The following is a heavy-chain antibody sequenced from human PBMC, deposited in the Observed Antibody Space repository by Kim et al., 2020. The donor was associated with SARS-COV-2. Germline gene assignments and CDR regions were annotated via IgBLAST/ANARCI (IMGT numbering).Heavy chain of an antibody. CDR2: INHSGST. V-gene: IGHV4-34*01. J-gene: IGHJ4*01. CDR3: ARGPYCSSTSCYRRNYFD. D-gene: IGHD2-2*01. CDR1: GGSFSGYY. Sequence: SETLSLTCAVYGGSFSGYYWSWIRQPPGKGLEWIGEINHSGSTNYNPSLKSRVTISVDTSKNQFSLKLSSVTAADTAVYYCARGPYCSSTSCYRRNYFD.